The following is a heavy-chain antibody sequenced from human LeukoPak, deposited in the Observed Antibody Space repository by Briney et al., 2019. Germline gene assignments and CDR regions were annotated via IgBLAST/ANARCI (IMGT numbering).Heavy chain of an antibody. CDR3: ARDYYDSSGYYFSFITRY. Sequence: ASVKVSCKVSGYTFTSYGISWVRQAPGQGLEWMGWISAYNGNTNYAQKLQGRVTMTTDTSTSTAYMELRSLRSDDTAVYYCARDYYDSSGYYFSFITRYWGQGTLVTVSS. D-gene: IGHD3-22*01. CDR1: GYTFTSYG. V-gene: IGHV1-18*01. J-gene: IGHJ4*02. CDR2: ISAYNGNT.